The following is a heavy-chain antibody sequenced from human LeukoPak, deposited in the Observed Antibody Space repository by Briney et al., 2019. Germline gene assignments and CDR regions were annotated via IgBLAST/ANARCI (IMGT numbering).Heavy chain of an antibody. Sequence: RSSETLSLTCTVSGDSINSKSYYWSWIRQPAGKGLEWIGRIYTSGSTNYNPSLKSRVTMSVDTSKNQFSLKLSSVTAADTAVYYCARASGNYYYYYMDVWGKGTTVTVSS. CDR3: ARASGNYYYYYMDV. J-gene: IGHJ6*03. CDR2: IYTSGST. V-gene: IGHV4-61*02. CDR1: GDSINSKSYY. D-gene: IGHD3-3*01.